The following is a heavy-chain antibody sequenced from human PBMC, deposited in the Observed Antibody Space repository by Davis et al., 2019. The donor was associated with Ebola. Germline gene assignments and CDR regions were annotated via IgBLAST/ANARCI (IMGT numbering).Heavy chain of an antibody. D-gene: IGHD1-26*01. CDR3: ARAVHRELLLVDY. V-gene: IGHV1-46*01. CDR1: GYTFTSYY. Sequence: ASVKVSCKASGYTFTSYYMHWVRQAPGQGLEWMGIINPSGGSTSYAQKFQGRVTMTRDTSTSTVYMELRSLRSDDTAVYYCARAVHRELLLVDYWGQGTLVTVSS. J-gene: IGHJ4*02. CDR2: INPSGGST.